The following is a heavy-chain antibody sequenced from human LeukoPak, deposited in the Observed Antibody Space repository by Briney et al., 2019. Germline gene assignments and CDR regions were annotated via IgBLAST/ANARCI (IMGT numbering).Heavy chain of an antibody. CDR3: ARGMGYCSGTSCYVDY. CDR1: GFTFSSYS. J-gene: IGHJ4*02. V-gene: IGHV3-48*01. Sequence: PGGSLRLSCAASGFTFSSYSMYWVRPAPGKGLEWVSYLTSSGSIISYANSVKGRLTISRNNARNSLYLQMNSLRAEDTAVYYCARGMGYCSGTSCYVDYWGQGTLVTVSS. D-gene: IGHD2-2*01. CDR2: LTSSGSII.